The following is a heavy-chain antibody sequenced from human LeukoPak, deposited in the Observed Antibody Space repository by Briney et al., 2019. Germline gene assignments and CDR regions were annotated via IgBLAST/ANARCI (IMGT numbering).Heavy chain of an antibody. D-gene: IGHD5-18*01. Sequence: GGSLRLSCAASGFTFDDYTMHWVRQAPGKGLEWVSLISWDGGSTYYADSVKGRFTISRDNSKNSLYLQMNSLRTEDTALYYCAREGYSYGSYYYYMDVWGKGTTVTVSS. CDR2: ISWDGGST. V-gene: IGHV3-43*01. J-gene: IGHJ6*03. CDR1: GFTFDDYT. CDR3: AREGYSYGSYYYYMDV.